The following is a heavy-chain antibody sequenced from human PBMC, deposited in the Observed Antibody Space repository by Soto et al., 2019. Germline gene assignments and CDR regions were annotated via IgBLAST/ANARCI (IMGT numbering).Heavy chain of an antibody. CDR3: ARVLRFLGDFDY. J-gene: IGHJ4*02. V-gene: IGHV1-18*01. CDR2: ISAYNGNT. Sequence: ASVKVSCKASGYTFTSYGISWVRQAPGQGLEWMGWISAYNGNTNYAQKLQGRVTMTTDTSTSTAYMELRSLRSDDTAVYDCARVLRFLGDFDYWGQGTMVTVSS. CDR1: GYTFTSYG. D-gene: IGHD3-3*01.